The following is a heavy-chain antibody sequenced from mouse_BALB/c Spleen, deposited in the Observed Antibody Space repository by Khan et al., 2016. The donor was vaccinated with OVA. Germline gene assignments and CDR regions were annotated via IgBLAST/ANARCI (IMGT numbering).Heavy chain of an antibody. CDR3: TRGNYPYYTMDY. J-gene: IGHJ4*01. D-gene: IGHD2-1*01. CDR2: INPNNGGT. Sequence: QVQLQQPGAELVKPGASVKLSCKASGYTFTRYWMHWVKLRPGQGFEWIGEINPNNGGTNYNEKLKRKATLRVDKSYSTAYIQLSSRTSEYSAVYYCTRGNYPYYTMDYWGQGTSVTVSS. CDR1: GYTFTRYW. V-gene: IGHV1S81*02.